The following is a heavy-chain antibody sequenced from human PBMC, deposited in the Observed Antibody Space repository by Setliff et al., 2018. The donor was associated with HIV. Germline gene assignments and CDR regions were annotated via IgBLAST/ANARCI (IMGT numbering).Heavy chain of an antibody. CDR3: ARGFSGDYVFTGYMDV. CDR1: GGSLSGYY. J-gene: IGHJ6*03. D-gene: IGHD3-3*01. V-gene: IGHV4-34*01. Sequence: PSETLSLTCAVYGGSLSGYYWSWIRQAPGKGLEWIGEINHRGRTRYNPSLKSRVTISVETSKNQFSLRVNSVTAADTAFYYCARGFSGDYVFTGYMDVWGQGTTVTVSS. CDR2: INHRGRT.